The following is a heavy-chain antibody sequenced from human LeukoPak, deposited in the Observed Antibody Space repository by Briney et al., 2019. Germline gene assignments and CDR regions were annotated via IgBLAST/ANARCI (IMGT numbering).Heavy chain of an antibody. Sequence: GGSLTLSCAVSGFTLSNYWMHWVRQTPGKGLVCVSRINTDGSTSYTDSLKGRFTISRDNSKNTLYLQMNRLRAEDTAVYDCGRDLMVGTPFDSWGQGTLVTVSS. D-gene: IGHD2-8*01. CDR2: INTDGST. CDR1: GFTLSNYW. J-gene: IGHJ4*02. CDR3: GRDLMVGTPFDS. V-gene: IGHV3-74*01.